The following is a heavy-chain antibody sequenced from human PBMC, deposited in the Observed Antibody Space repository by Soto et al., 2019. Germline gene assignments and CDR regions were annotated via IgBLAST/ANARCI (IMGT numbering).Heavy chain of an antibody. CDR1: GVSLHSAGYY. J-gene: IGHJ6*02. V-gene: IGHV4-61*08. CDR2: IYYSGST. Sequence: SETRSLPCPVSGVSLHSAGYYWSWLLPHPGKGLEWIGYIYYSGSTNYNPSLKSRVTISVDTSKNQFSLKLSSVTAADTAVYYCARDLPSTYYYGMDVWGQGTTVTLSS. CDR3: ARDLPSTYYYGMDV.